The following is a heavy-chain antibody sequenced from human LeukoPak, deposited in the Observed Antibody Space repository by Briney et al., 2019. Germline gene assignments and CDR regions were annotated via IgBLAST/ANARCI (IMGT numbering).Heavy chain of an antibody. D-gene: IGHD3-16*01. V-gene: IGHV3-9*01. CDR1: GFTFDDYA. CDR2: ISWNSGHI. J-gene: IGHJ2*01. CDR3: SKDWRHSGLGGYFDL. Sequence: SLRLSCAASGFTFDDYATHWVRQAPGKGLGWVSGISWNSGHIGYADSVKGRFTISRDNAKNSLYLQMNSLRAGDTALYYCSKDWRHSGLGGYFDLWGRGTLVIVSS.